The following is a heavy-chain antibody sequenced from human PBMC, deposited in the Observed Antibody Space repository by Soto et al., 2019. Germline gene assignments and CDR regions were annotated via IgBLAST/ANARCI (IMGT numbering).Heavy chain of an antibody. D-gene: IGHD3-22*01. V-gene: IGHV1-69*06. Sequence: ASVKVSCKASGGTFSSYAISWVRQAPGQGLEWMGGIIPISGTANYAQKFQGRVTITADKSTSTAYMELSSLRPEDTAVYYCARGWGGRYCDSSGYRAGAFDIWGQGTMVTVSS. J-gene: IGHJ3*02. CDR2: IIPISGTA. CDR1: GGTFSSYA. CDR3: ARGWGGRYCDSSGYRAGAFDI.